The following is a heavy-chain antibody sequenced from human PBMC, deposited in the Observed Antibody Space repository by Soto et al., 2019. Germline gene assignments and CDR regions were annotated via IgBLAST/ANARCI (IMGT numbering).Heavy chain of an antibody. V-gene: IGHV3-23*01. CDR1: GFTFSTYA. J-gene: IGHJ3*02. CDR3: AHPRGYGVFDAYDI. Sequence: LRLSCVASGFTFSTYAMNWVRQAPGKGLEWVSALTPSGDSTYYADSVKGRFTISRDNSMSALYLQMNSLRVEDTAVYYCAHPRGYGVFDAYDIWGQGTMVTVSS. CDR2: LTPSGDST. D-gene: IGHD4-17*01.